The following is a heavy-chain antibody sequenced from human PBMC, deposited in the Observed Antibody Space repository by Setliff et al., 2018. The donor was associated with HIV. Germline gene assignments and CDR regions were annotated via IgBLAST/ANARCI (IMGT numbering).Heavy chain of an antibody. V-gene: IGHV5-51*01. CDR2: IYPGDYDT. Sequence: PGESLKISCRGSGYSFNNHWIAWVRQMPGKGLEWMGIIYPGDYDTRYSPSLKGHVTISADKSISTAYLQWSSLKASDTAMYYCARQSGLYDSSHYDFWGQGALVTVSS. D-gene: IGHD3-22*01. J-gene: IGHJ4*02. CDR3: ARQSGLYDSSHYDF. CDR1: GYSFNNHW.